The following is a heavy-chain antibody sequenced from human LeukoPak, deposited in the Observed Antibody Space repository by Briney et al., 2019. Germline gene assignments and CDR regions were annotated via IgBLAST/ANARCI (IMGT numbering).Heavy chain of an antibody. Sequence: GGSLRLSCAASGFTFSDRYMIWIRQAPGKGLEWVSYISTSGSMIDYADSVKGRFTISRDNAKNSLYLQMNSLRAEGTAVYYCAREGTNWDFDYWGQGTLVTVSS. D-gene: IGHD7-27*01. CDR2: ISTSGSMI. J-gene: IGHJ4*01. V-gene: IGHV3-11*04. CDR1: GFTFSDRY. CDR3: AREGTNWDFDY.